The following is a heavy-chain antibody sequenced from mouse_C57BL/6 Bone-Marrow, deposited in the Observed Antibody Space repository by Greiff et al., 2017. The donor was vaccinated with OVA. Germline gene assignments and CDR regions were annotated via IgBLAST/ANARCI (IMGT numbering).Heavy chain of an antibody. J-gene: IGHJ3*01. V-gene: IGHV1-42*01. CDR1: GYSFTGYY. CDR2: INPSTGGT. CDR3: SRGGTSPFAY. Sequence: EVQLVESGPELVKPGASVKISCKASGYSFTGYYMNWVKQSPEKSLEWIGEINPSTGGTTYNQKFKAKATLTVDKSSSTAYMQLKSLTSEDSAVYYCSRGGTSPFAYGGQGTLVTVSA. D-gene: IGHD4-1*01.